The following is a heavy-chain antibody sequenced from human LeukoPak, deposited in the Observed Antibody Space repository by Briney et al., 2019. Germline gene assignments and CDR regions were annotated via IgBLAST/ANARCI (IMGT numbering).Heavy chain of an antibody. J-gene: IGHJ4*02. V-gene: IGHV4-59*07. CDR3: ARSPDGYRYTYFDY. Sequence: SDTLSLTCTVSGGPISSYYWSWIRQPPGKGLEWIGYIYYSGSFNYNPSLKSRVTISADTSKKQFYMKLSSVTAADTAVYYCARSPDGYRYTYFDYWGQGTLVTVSS. CDR1: GGPISSYY. D-gene: IGHD5-18*01. CDR2: IYYSGSF.